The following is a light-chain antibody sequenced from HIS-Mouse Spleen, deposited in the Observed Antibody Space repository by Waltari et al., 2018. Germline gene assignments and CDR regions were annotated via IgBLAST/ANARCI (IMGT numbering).Light chain of an antibody. J-gene: IGLJ3*02. V-gene: IGLV2-14*01. CDR3: SSYTSSSTLWV. Sequence: QSALTQPASVSGSPGQSITISCTGTSSDVGGYNYVSWYQQHPGKAPKLMIYEVSNRPSGVSNRCSGSKSGNTASLTIAVLQAEDEADYYCSSYTSSSTLWVFGGGTKLTVL. CDR1: SSDVGGYNY. CDR2: EVS.